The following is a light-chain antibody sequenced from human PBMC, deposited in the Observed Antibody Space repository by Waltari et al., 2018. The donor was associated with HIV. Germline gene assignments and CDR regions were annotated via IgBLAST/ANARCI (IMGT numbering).Light chain of an antibody. Sequence: QFVVTQSPSASASLGPSVKLTCTLDSGLLLNAIAWHQKQPGKGPRFVMKINMDGSHTKGDVIPDRFSGSSSGAESYIIISSLQAEDEADYYWQTWGTVVIFGGGTKLTVL. V-gene: IGLV4-69*01. CDR3: QTWGTVVI. J-gene: IGLJ2*01. CDR1: SGLLLNA. CDR2: INMDGSH.